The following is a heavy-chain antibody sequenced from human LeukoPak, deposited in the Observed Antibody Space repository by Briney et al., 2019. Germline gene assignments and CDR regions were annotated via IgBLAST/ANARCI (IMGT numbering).Heavy chain of an antibody. J-gene: IGHJ4*02. CDR2: FDPENGET. CDR1: GYTLTELP. V-gene: IGHV1-24*01. Sequence: ASVKVSCKVSGYTLTELPMHWVRQTPGRGLEWMGGFDPENGETIYSQKFQGRLTMTEDTSTDTAYMELSSLRSEDTAVYYCATVRGYGDYELVGYYFDYWGQGTLVTVSS. D-gene: IGHD4-17*01. CDR3: ATVRGYGDYELVGYYFDY.